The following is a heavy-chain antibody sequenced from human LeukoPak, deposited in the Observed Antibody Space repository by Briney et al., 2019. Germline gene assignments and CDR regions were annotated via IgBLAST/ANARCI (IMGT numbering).Heavy chain of an antibody. V-gene: IGHV1-18*01. CDR1: GYTFTSYG. CDR2: ISAYNGNT. D-gene: IGHD3-10*01. J-gene: IGHJ6*03. Sequence: ASVKVSCKASGYTFTSYGISWVRQAPGQGLEWMGWISAYNGNTNYVQKLQGRVTMTTDTSTSTAYMELRSLRSDDTAVYYCAREGSGSYYPYYYYYMDVWGKGTTVTISS. CDR3: AREGSGSYYPYYYYYMDV.